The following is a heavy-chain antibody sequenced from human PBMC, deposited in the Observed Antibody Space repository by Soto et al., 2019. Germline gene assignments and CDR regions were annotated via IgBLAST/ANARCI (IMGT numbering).Heavy chain of an antibody. D-gene: IGHD3-16*01. J-gene: IGHJ4*02. Sequence: SETLSLTCTVSGGSMSRHYWTWLRQPPGKGLEWIVYISYSGSTYYNPSLKSRVTISADTSRNQFSLKLSSVIAADTAVYYCARAAPDDSVGYWGQGTLVTFSS. CDR2: ISYSGST. CDR3: ARAAPDDSVGY. CDR1: GGSMSRHY. V-gene: IGHV4-59*11.